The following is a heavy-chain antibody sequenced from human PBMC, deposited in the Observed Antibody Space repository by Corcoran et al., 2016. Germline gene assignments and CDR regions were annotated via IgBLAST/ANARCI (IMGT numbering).Heavy chain of an antibody. V-gene: IGHV4-39*07. D-gene: IGHD3-22*01. Sequence: QLQLQESGPGLVKPSETLSLTCTVSGGSISSSSYYWGWIRQPPGKGLEWIGSIYYSGSTYYNPSLKSRVTISVDTSKNQFSLKLSSVTAADTAVYYCSRDQVGSYYYDSSGLLDYWGQGTLGTVSS. CDR3: SRDQVGSYYYDSSGLLDY. CDR1: GGSISSSSYY. CDR2: IYYSGST. J-gene: IGHJ4*02.